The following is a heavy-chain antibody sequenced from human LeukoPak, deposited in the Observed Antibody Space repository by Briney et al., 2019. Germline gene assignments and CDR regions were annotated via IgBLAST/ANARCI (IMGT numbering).Heavy chain of an antibody. CDR2: INHSGST. V-gene: IGHV4-34*01. J-gene: IGHJ5*02. CDR1: GGSFSGYY. CDR3: ERGGPRSIADRPVYNWFDP. D-gene: IGHD6-6*01. Sequence: PSETLSLTCAVYGGSFSGYYWSWIRQPPGKGLEWIGEINHSGSTNYNPSLKSRVTISVDTSKNQFSLKLSSVTAADTAVYYCERGGPRSIADRPVYNWFDPWGKGNLVSVPS.